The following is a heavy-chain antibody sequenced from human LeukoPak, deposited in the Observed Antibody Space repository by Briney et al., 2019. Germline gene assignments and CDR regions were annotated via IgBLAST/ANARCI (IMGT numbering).Heavy chain of an antibody. V-gene: IGHV3-48*04. CDR1: GFTFSSYA. CDR2: ISSGSGTI. J-gene: IGHJ3*02. D-gene: IGHD4-11*01. Sequence: PGGSLRLSCAASGFTFSSYAMSWVRQAPGKGLEYVSYISSGSGTIYYADSVQGRFTISRDNAKNSLYLQMNSLSAEDTAVYYCARAQKYSYDAFDIWGQGTMVTVSS. CDR3: ARAQKYSYDAFDI.